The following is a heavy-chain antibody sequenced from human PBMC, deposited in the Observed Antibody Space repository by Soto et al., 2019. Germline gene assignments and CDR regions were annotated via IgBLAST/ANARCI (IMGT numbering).Heavy chain of an antibody. Sequence: GGSLRLSCAASGFTFSSYSMNWVRQAPGKGLEWVSSISSSSSYIYYADSVKGRFTISRDNAKNSLYLQMNSLRAEDTAVYYCARGQVRGVIKSRPFYFDYWGQGTLVTVSS. CDR3: ARGQVRGVIKSRPFYFDY. CDR2: ISSSSSYI. CDR1: GFTFSSYS. V-gene: IGHV3-21*01. J-gene: IGHJ4*02. D-gene: IGHD3-10*01.